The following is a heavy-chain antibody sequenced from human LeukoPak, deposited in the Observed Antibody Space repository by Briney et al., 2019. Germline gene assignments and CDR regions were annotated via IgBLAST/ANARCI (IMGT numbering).Heavy chain of an antibody. CDR2: INQDGSEK. CDR1: GFTFSSYW. V-gene: IGHV3-7*02. CDR3: ARGRGVDY. Sequence: GGSLRLSCAASGFTFSSYWMTWVRQAPGKGLEWVANINQDGSEKYYVDSVRGRFTISRDNARNSLYLQMNSLRAEGTAVYYCARGRGVDYWGQGTLVTVSS. J-gene: IGHJ4*02.